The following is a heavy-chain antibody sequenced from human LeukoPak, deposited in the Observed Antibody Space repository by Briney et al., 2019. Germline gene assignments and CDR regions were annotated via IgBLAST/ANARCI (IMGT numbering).Heavy chain of an antibody. D-gene: IGHD3-10*01. V-gene: IGHV3-21*01. CDR3: ERSGIYYGSSSFTWVDP. CDR2: ITSSSSYK. CDR1: GFTFSSYS. J-gene: IGHJ5*02. Sequence: GGSLRLSCAASGFTFSSYSMHWVRQAPGKGLEWGSAITSSSSYKYYADSVKGRFTISRDNAKNSLYLQMNHLSGQDTAVNDCERSGIYYGSSSFTWVDPWGERILVTASS.